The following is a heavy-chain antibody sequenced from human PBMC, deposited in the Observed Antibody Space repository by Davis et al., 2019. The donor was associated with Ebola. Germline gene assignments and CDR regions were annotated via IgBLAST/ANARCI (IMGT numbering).Heavy chain of an antibody. CDR3: ARDGPTCSGGSCYLPSSWSDP. CDR1: GYTFMSYG. J-gene: IGHJ5*02. V-gene: IGHV1-18*04. CDR2: ISTYNGIT. D-gene: IGHD2-15*01. Sequence: ASVKVSCKASGYTFMSYGISWVRQAPGQGLEWMGWISTYNGITNYAQRFRGRVTMTTDTSTSTAYMELRSLTSDDTAVYYCARDGPTCSGGSCYLPSSWSDPWGQGTLVIVSS.